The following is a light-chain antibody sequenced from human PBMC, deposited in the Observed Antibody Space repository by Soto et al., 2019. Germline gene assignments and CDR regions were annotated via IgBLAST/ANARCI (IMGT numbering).Light chain of an antibody. CDR3: QQSDSTRYT. Sequence: DIPMPQSPSSLYASVGDRVTITCRASQSLSSYLNWYQQKSGKAPKLLISDASSFHSGVASRFSGSGDGTDFTLTISSLHPEEFANYYCQQSDSTRYTFGQVTKLEIK. CDR2: DAS. CDR1: QSLSSY. J-gene: IGKJ2*01. V-gene: IGKV1-39*01.